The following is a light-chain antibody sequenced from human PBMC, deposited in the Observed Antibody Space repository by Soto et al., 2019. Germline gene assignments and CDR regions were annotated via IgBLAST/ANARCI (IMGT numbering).Light chain of an antibody. CDR1: QSCSSN. CDR2: GAS. CDR3: KQYGSSRIT. V-gene: IGKV3-15*01. Sequence: IVMTHSPATLSGSPWERATLSCRASQSCSSNLAWYQQKPGQARSLRIYGASTRPTGIQARFSGSRSGKDFTLTITRLETEDFAVYYRKQYGSSRITFGKGPRLEI. J-gene: IGKJ5*01.